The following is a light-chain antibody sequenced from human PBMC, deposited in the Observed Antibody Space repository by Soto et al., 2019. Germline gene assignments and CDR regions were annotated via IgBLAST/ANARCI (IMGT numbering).Light chain of an antibody. CDR2: KAS. CDR3: QQYNSYSWT. CDR1: QSSSSW. V-gene: IGKV1-5*03. Sequence: DIQMTKSPSTLSASVGDRVTITLRASQSSSSWLAWYQQKPGKAPKLLIYKASSLESGVPSRFSGSGSGTEFTLTISSLQPDDFATYYCQQYNSYSWTFGQGTKVEI. J-gene: IGKJ1*01.